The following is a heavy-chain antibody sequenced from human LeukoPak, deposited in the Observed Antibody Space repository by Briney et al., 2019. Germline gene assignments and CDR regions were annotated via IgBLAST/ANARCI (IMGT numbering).Heavy chain of an antibody. CDR3: ARDRNWGTVDYYYYGMDV. CDR1: GYTFTGYY. CDR2: INPNSGGT. D-gene: IGHD7-27*01. Sequence: ASVKVSCKASGYTFTGYYMHWVRQAPGQGLEWMGWINPNSGGTNYAQKFQGWVTMTRDTSISTAYMELSRLRSDDTAVYYCARDRNWGTVDYYYYGMDVWGQGTTVTVSS. J-gene: IGHJ6*02. V-gene: IGHV1-2*04.